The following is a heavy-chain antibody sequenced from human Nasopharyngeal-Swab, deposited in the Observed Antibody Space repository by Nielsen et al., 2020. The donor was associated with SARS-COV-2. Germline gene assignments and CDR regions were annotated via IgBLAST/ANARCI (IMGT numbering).Heavy chain of an antibody. CDR1: GDSISRYY. CDR3: ARHAYGGNSDGLFDY. D-gene: IGHD4-23*01. J-gene: IGHJ4*02. V-gene: IGHV4-59*08. CDR2: IYYSGST. Sequence: SETLSLTCTVSGDSISRYYWSWIRQPPGKGLEWIGYIYYSGSTNYNPSLKSRVTISVDTSKNQFSLKLSSVTAADTAVYYCARHAYGGNSDGLFDYWGQGTLVTVSS.